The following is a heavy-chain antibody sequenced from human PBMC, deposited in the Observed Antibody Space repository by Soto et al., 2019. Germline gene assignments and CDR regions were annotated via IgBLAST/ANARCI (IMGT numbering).Heavy chain of an antibody. CDR3: ARSSAGRYYYYGMDV. CDR2: IKQDGSEK. D-gene: IGHD6-13*01. V-gene: IGHV3-7*03. CDR1: GFTFSSYW. Sequence: PGGSLRLSCAASGFTFSSYWRSWVRQAPGKGLEWVANIKQDGSEKYYVDSVKGRFTISADKSISTAYLQWSSLKASDTAMYYCARSSAGRYYYYGMDVWGQGTTVTVYS. J-gene: IGHJ6*02.